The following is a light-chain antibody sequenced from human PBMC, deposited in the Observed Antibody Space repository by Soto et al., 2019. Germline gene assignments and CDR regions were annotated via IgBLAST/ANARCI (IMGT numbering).Light chain of an antibody. CDR3: QHRSNWPPA. CDR2: DTF. V-gene: IGKV3-11*01. Sequence: ETVLTQSPATLSLSPGERATLSCRASQSVNSYLAWYQQKPGQAPRLLIYDTFNRATDIPARFSSSGSGTDFTLTISSLEPEDFAVYYCQHRSNWPPAFGGGTKVEIK. CDR1: QSVNSY. J-gene: IGKJ4*01.